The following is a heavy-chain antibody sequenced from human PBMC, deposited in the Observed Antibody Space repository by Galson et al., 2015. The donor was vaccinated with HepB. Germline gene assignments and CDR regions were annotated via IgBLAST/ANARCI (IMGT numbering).Heavy chain of an antibody. J-gene: IGHJ3*02. V-gene: IGHV6-1*01. Sequence: CAISGDSVSSNSAAWNWIRQSPSRGLEWLGRTYYRSKWYNDYAVSVKSRITINPDTSKNQFSLQLNSVTPEDTAVYYCARVARSGYYEDDAFDIWGQGTMVTVSS. CDR3: ARVARSGYYEDDAFDI. CDR1: GDSVSSNSAA. CDR2: TYYRSKWYN. D-gene: IGHD3-22*01.